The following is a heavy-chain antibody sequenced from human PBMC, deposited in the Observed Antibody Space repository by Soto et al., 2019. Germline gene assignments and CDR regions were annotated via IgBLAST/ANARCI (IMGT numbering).Heavy chain of an antibody. CDR3: ARDLSS. V-gene: IGHV3-30-3*01. Sequence: QVQLVESGGGVVQPGRSLRLSCAASGFTFSSYAMHSVRQAPGKGLEWVAVISYDGSNKYYADSVKGRFTISRDNSKNTLYLQMNSLRAEDTAVYYCARDLSSWGQGTLVTVSS. CDR2: ISYDGSNK. J-gene: IGHJ4*02. D-gene: IGHD3-16*02. CDR1: GFTFSSYA.